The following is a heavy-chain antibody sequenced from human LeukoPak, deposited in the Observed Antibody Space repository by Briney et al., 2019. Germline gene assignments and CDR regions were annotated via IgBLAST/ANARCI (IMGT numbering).Heavy chain of an antibody. CDR1: TFTFSSFA. Sequence: PGGSLSLSCPASTFTFSSFATSWVRPAPGNGLEWDSAISGSGGSTYYAGSVKGRFTISRDNSKNTLYLQMNSLRAEDTAVYYCAKDLIIYSSSRIAFDYWGQGTLVTVSS. V-gene: IGHV3-23*01. CDR2: ISGSGGST. D-gene: IGHD6-13*01. CDR3: AKDLIIYSSSRIAFDY. J-gene: IGHJ4*02.